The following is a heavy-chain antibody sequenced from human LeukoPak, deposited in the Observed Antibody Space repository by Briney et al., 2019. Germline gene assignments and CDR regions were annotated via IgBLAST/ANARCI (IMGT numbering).Heavy chain of an antibody. Sequence: SETLSLTCAVYGGSFSGYYWSWIRQPPGKGLEWIGEINHSGSTNYNPSLKSRVTISVDTSKNQFSLKLSSVTAADTAVYYCARGVAMVPFDYWGQGTLVTVSS. CDR2: INHSGST. CDR3: ARGVAMVPFDY. V-gene: IGHV4-34*01. J-gene: IGHJ4*02. CDR1: GGSFSGYY. D-gene: IGHD5-18*01.